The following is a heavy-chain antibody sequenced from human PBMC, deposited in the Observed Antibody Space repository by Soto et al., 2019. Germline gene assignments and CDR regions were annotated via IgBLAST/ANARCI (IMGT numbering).Heavy chain of an antibody. CDR2: ISSSSSYI. V-gene: IGHV3-21*01. CDR3: AKSRAIVVVPAAIGWFDP. CDR1: GFTFSSYS. J-gene: IGHJ5*02. Sequence: GSLRLSCAASGFTFSSYSMNWVRQAPGKGLEWVSSISSSSSYIYYADSVKGRFTISRDNAKNSLYLQMNSLRAEDTAVYYCAKSRAIVVVPAAIGWFDPWGQGTLVTVSS. D-gene: IGHD2-2*01.